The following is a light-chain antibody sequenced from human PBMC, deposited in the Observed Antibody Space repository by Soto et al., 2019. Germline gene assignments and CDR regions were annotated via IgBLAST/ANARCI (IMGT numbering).Light chain of an antibody. Sequence: DIQMTQSPSTLSASIGDRVTITCRASQSVSAWLAWYQQKPGKAPKLLMYKTFTLENGVPSRFSGGGSGTEFTLTVTSLQPDDFATYYCQQYKAFPWTFGNGTKVDIK. CDR1: QSVSAW. J-gene: IGKJ1*01. V-gene: IGKV1-5*03. CDR3: QQYKAFPWT. CDR2: KTF.